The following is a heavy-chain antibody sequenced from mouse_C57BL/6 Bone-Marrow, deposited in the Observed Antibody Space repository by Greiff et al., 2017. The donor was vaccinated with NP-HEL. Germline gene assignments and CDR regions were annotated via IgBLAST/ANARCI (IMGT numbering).Heavy chain of an antibody. CDR1: GYTFTSYT. V-gene: IGHV1-4*01. D-gene: IGHD2-12*01. CDR2: INPSSGYT. CDR3: ARCYTYAMDY. J-gene: IGHJ4*01. Sequence: QVHVKQSGAELARPGASVKMSCKASGYTFTSYTMHWVKQRPGQGLEWIGYINPSSGYTKYNQKFKDKATLTADKSSSTAYMQLSCLTSEDSAVYYCARCYTYAMDYWGQGTSVTVSS.